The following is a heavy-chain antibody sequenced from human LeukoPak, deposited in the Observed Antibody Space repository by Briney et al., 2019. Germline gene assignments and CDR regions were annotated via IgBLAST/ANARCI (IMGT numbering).Heavy chain of an antibody. Sequence: ASVEVSCKASGYTFTSYGISWVRQAPGQGLEWMGWISAYNGNTNYAQKLQGRVTMTTDTSTSTAYMELRSLRSDDTAVYYCAVVVAATLPNWFDPWGQGTLVTVSS. CDR3: AVVVAATLPNWFDP. D-gene: IGHD2-15*01. V-gene: IGHV1-18*01. J-gene: IGHJ5*02. CDR1: GYTFTSYG. CDR2: ISAYNGNT.